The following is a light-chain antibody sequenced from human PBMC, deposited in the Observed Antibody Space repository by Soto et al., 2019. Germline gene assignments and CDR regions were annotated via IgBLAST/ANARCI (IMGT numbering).Light chain of an antibody. Sequence: QSVLTQPPSASGSPGQSVTISCTGTSSDVGGYKYVSWYQQQAGKAPKLMIYEVNKRPSGVPDRFSGSKSGNTASLTVSGLQAEDEADYYCSSYPGSTSVGVIFGGGTKLTVL. CDR2: EVN. CDR3: SSYPGSTSVGVI. V-gene: IGLV2-8*01. CDR1: SSDVGGYKY. J-gene: IGLJ2*01.